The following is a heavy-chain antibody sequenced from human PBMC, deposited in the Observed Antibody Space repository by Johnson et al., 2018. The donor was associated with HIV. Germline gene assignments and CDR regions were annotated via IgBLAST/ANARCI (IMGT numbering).Heavy chain of an antibody. D-gene: IGHD4-17*01. CDR1: GFTVSSNY. V-gene: IGHV3-53*01. CDR2: IYSGGST. CDR3: ARDGTTGPSGDAFDI. Sequence: VHLVESGGGLIQPGGSLRLSCAASGFTVSSNYMTWVRQAPGKGLEWVSVIYSGGSTYYADSVKGRFTISRDNSKNTLYLQMNSLRTEDTAVYYCARDGTTGPSGDAFDIWGQGTMVTVSS. J-gene: IGHJ3*02.